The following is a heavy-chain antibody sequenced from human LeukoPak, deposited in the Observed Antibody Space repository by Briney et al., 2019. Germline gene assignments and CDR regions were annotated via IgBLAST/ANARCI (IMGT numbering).Heavy chain of an antibody. V-gene: IGHV3-21*04. Sequence: GGSLRLSCAASGFTFSSYTMNWVRQAPGKGLEWVSSISSGSNYIYYADSVKGRFTISRDNAKKSLYLQMNSLRAEDTAVYYCARDEAAAGTGSVDYWGQGTLVTVSS. CDR1: GFTFSSYT. J-gene: IGHJ4*02. CDR2: ISSGSNYI. CDR3: ARDEAAAGTGSVDY. D-gene: IGHD6-13*01.